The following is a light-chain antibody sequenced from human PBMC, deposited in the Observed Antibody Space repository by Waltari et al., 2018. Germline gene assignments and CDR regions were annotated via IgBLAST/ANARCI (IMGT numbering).Light chain of an antibody. J-gene: IGKJ2*01. V-gene: IGKV1-13*02. CDR3: QHFNSYPPWT. Sequence: AVQLTQSPSSLSASVGDRVSITCRASQDISNALAWYQQKAGKPPKLLIYDASTLESGFPSKFSGSGSGTYFTLTISSLQPEDFATYYCQHFNSYPPWTFGQGTNLEI. CDR1: QDISNA. CDR2: DAS.